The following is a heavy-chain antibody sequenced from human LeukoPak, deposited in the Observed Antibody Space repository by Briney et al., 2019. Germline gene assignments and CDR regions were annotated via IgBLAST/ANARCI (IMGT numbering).Heavy chain of an antibody. D-gene: IGHD2-2*02. J-gene: IGHJ4*02. V-gene: IGHV1-24*01. CDR3: AARYCSSTSCYRLMDY. CDR1: GYTLTELS. Sequence: ASVKVSCKVSGYTLTELSMHWVRQAPGKGLEWMGGFDPEDGETIYAQKFQGRVTMTEDTSTDTAYMELSSLRSEDTAVYYCAARYCSSTSCYRLMDYWGQGTLVTVSS. CDR2: FDPEDGET.